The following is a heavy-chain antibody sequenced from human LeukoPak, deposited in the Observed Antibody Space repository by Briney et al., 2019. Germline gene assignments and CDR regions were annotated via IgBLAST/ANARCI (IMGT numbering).Heavy chain of an antibody. J-gene: IGHJ6*03. CDR1: GYTFTSYA. V-gene: IGHV1-46*01. CDR2: INPSGGST. D-gene: IGHD3-9*01. Sequence: ASVKVSCKASGYTFTSYAMNWVRQAPGQGLEWMGIINPSGGSTSYAQKFQGRVTMTRDMSTSTVYMELSSLRSEDTAVYYCARDGAGRDVLRYFDWFHYYYMDVWGKGTTVTVSS. CDR3: ARDGAGRDVLRYFDWFHYYYMDV.